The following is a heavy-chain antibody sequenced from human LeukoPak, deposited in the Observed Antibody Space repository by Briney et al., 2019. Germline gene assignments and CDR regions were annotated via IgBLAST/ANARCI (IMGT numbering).Heavy chain of an antibody. V-gene: IGHV4-59*01. CDR3: ARAHKLNAFDI. CDR1: GGSISSYY. Sequence: SQTLSLTCTVSGGSISSYYWSWIRQPPGKGLEWMGYPYNSGTTTYNPSLKSRVTISVDTSKTPFSLKLSSVTAEDAAVYYCARAHKLNAFDIWGQGTMVTVS. CDR2: PYNSGTT. J-gene: IGHJ3*02. D-gene: IGHD1-1*01.